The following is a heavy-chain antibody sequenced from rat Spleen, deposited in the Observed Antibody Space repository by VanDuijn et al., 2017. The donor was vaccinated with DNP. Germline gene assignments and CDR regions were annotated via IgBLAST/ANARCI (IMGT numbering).Heavy chain of an antibody. D-gene: IGHD1-12*03. J-gene: IGHJ4*01. CDR3: VVHKIYNSDGYYHVGAMDA. V-gene: IGHV5S10*01. CDR1: GFTFSDFY. CDR2: IVYDGSRT. Sequence: EVQVAESGGGLVRPGRSLKLSCAASGFTFSDFYMAWVRQAPKKGLEWVATIVYDGSRTYYRDSVKGRFTISRDNAKSTRYLQMDSLRSEDTATYYCVVHKIYNSDGYYHVGAMDAWGQGTSVTVSS.